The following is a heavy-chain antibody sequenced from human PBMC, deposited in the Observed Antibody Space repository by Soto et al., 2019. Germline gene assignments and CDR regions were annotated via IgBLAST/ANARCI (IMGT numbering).Heavy chain of an antibody. Sequence: GGSLRLSCAASGFTFTRYSMNWVRQAPGKGLEWVSSISSTTNYIYYGDSMKGRFTISRDNGKNSLYLEMHSLRAEDTAVYYCARESEDLTSNFDYWGQGILVTVSS. CDR1: GFTFTRYS. CDR3: ARESEDLTSNFDY. J-gene: IGHJ4*02. CDR2: ISSTTNYI. V-gene: IGHV3-21*06.